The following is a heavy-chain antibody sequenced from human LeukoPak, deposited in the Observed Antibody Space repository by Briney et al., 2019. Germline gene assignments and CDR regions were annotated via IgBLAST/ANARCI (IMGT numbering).Heavy chain of an antibody. V-gene: IGHV4-59*01. CDR3: ARTTEGGYTYDYFYYYYMDV. CDR2: IYYSGST. CDR1: GGSISSYY. D-gene: IGHD5-18*01. J-gene: IGHJ6*03. Sequence: SETLSLTCTVSGGSISSYYWSWIRQPPGKGLEWIGYIYYSGSTNYNPSLKSRVTISVDTSKNQFSLKLSSVTAADTAVYYCARTTEGGYTYDYFYYYYMDVWGKGTTVAISS.